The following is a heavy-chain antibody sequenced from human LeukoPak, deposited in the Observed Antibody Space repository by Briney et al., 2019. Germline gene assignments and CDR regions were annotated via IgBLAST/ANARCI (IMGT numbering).Heavy chain of an antibody. Sequence: SETLSLTCTVSAVSISSEYWSWIRQPPGKGLEWIGYIYYSGSTNYNPSLKSRVTISVDTSKNQFSLKLSSVTAADTAVYYCARVSGSSGYYLYYYGMDVWGQGTTVTVSS. V-gene: IGHV4-59*01. J-gene: IGHJ6*02. CDR1: AVSISSEY. CDR3: ARVSGSSGYYLYYYGMDV. CDR2: IYYSGST. D-gene: IGHD3-22*01.